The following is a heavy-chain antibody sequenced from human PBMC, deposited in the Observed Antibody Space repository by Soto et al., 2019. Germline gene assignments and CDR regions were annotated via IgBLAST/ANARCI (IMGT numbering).Heavy chain of an antibody. D-gene: IGHD6-6*01. Sequence: ASVKVSCKASGYTFTSYGISWVRQAPGQGLEWMGWISAYNGNTNYAQKLQGRVTMTTDTSTSTAYMELRSLRSDDTAVYYCARAHSSFAASGMDVWGQGTTVTVSS. V-gene: IGHV1-18*01. J-gene: IGHJ6*02. CDR3: ARAHSSFAASGMDV. CDR1: GYTFTSYG. CDR2: ISAYNGNT.